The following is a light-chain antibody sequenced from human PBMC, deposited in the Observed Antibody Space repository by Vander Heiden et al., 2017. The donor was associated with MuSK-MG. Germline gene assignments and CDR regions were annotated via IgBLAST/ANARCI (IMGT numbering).Light chain of an antibody. CDR3: YQYNSWWPFS. CDR1: QSVSSN. J-gene: IGKJ2*03. V-gene: IGKV3-15*01. Sequence: MVMQQSSATLSVSPRERATLSCRASQSVSSNLAWYQQKPGRAPRILIYCASSRTTGIPARFSGSCSCTEFTLTIISLQSEDFAVYYYYQYNSWWPFSFGHGTTLEIK. CDR2: CAS.